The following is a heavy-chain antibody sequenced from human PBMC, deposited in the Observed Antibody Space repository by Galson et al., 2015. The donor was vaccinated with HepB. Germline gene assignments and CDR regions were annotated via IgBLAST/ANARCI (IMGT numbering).Heavy chain of an antibody. CDR2: IKEDGSVK. Sequence: SLRLSCAASGFTFSSYWMSWVRQAPGKGLEWVANIKEDGSVKYYVDSVKGRFTISRDDAKNSVYLQMNSLRADDTAVYYCARVWPSGSSYFDYWGPGTLVTVSS. V-gene: IGHV3-7*03. CDR1: GFTFSSYW. D-gene: IGHD1-26*01. J-gene: IGHJ4*02. CDR3: ARVWPSGSSYFDY.